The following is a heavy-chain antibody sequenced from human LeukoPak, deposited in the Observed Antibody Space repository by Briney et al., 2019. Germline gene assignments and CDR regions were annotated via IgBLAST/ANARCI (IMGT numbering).Heavy chain of an antibody. CDR3: ARVELGELYYYYGMDV. J-gene: IGHJ6*02. D-gene: IGHD3-10*01. CDR1: GGSISSYY. Sequence: SETLSLTCTVSGGSISSYYWSWIRQPPGKGLEWIGYIYYSGSTNYNPSLKSRVTISVDTSKNQFSLKLSSVTAADTAVYYCARVELGELYYYYGMDVWGQGTTVTVSS. V-gene: IGHV4-59*01. CDR2: IYYSGST.